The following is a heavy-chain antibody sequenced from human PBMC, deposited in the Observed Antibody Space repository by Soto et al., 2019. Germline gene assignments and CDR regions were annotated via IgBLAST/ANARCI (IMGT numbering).Heavy chain of an antibody. V-gene: IGHV4-30-4*08. CDR1: GGSISSGNDY. D-gene: IGHD2-15*01. Sequence: QVQLRESGPGLVKPSQTVSLTCTVSGGSISSGNDYWSWIRQPPGKGLEWIGYIHYGGNTNYNPSLKSRLTMSLDTSKNQFSLKLSSVTAADTAVYYCARDQGYHYDSWGQGILVTVSS. J-gene: IGHJ5*01. CDR2: IHYGGNT. CDR3: ARDQGYHYDS.